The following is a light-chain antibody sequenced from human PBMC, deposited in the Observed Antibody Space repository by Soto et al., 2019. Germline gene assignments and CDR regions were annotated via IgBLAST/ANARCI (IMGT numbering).Light chain of an antibody. V-gene: IGKV1-17*01. Sequence: DIQMTQSPSSLSASVGDRVTITCRASQGIRKDLGWYQQKPGKAPQRLIYAVSSLHSGVPSRFSGSGSGTEITLKISRLQPEDDETYYCLQHNSYPLNFGGGTKVDIK. CDR1: QGIRKD. J-gene: IGKJ4*01. CDR3: LQHNSYPLN. CDR2: AVS.